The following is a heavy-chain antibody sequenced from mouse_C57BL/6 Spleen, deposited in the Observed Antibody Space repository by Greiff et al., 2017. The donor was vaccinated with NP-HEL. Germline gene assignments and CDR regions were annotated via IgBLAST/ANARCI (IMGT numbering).Heavy chain of an antibody. J-gene: IGHJ2*01. V-gene: IGHV1-50*01. CDR3: ARPTVVATDFDY. CDR2: IDPSDSYT. D-gene: IGHD1-1*01. Sequence: QVQLQQPGAELVKPGASVKLSCKASGYTFTSYWMQWVKQRPGQGLEWIGEIDPSDSYTNYNQKFKGKATLTVDTSSSTAYMQLSSLTSEDSAFYYCARPTVVATDFDYWGQGTTLTVSS. CDR1: GYTFTSYW.